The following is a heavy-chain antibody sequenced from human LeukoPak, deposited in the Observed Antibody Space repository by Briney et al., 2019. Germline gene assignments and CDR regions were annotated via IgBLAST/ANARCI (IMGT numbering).Heavy chain of an antibody. Sequence: PGGSLRLSCAASGFTFSDYYMSWIRQSPGKGLEWVSYISSSSSYTNYADSVKGRFTISRDNAKDSLYLQMNSLRAEDTAVYYCARSRMVRGVATDWGQGTLVTVSS. CDR3: ARSRMVRGVATD. V-gene: IGHV3-11*06. J-gene: IGHJ4*02. CDR2: ISSSSSYT. D-gene: IGHD3-10*01. CDR1: GFTFSDYY.